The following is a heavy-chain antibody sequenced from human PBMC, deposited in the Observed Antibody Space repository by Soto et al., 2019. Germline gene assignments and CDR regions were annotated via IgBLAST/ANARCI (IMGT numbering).Heavy chain of an antibody. Sequence: EVQLLDSGGGLVQPGGSLRLSCTASGFTFSFHAMSWVRQAPGKGLEWVSSISGTGSSTYYADSVKGRFTISRDNSKNTLNLHFNRLRADDTAVYYCAKVGPHVESSYPLYCFHPWGQRTLVTVSS. CDR2: ISGTGSST. CDR3: AKVGPHVESSYPLYCFHP. J-gene: IGHJ5*02. D-gene: IGHD2-15*01. V-gene: IGHV3-23*01. CDR1: GFTFSFHA.